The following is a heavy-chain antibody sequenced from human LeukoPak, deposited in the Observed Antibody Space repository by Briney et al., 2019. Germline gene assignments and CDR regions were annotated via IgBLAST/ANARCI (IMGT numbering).Heavy chain of an antibody. CDR2: IFHGGNT. D-gene: IGHD3-16*01. CDR1: GDSITSSAFY. V-gene: IGHV4-39*01. J-gene: IGHJ3*02. CDR3: AKQGRQIPFGGVGAIAPFDI. Sequence: SETLSLTCTVSGDSITSSAFYWVRIRQAPGMGLEGVRNIFHGGNTHYNPSLQRRVSISVDRLKNQVALNLSSVTAADTALYYCAKQGRQIPFGGVGAIAPFDIWGQGTMVTVSS.